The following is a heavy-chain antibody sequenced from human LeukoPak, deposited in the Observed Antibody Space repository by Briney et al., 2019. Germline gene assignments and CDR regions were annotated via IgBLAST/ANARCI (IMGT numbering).Heavy chain of an antibody. J-gene: IGHJ4*02. CDR1: GFTFSSYE. CDR2: ISSSGSTI. CDR3: AKDHPYSSSWYGAGDY. V-gene: IGHV3-48*03. Sequence: PGGSLRLSCAASGFTFSSYEMNWVRQAPGKGLEWVSYISSSGSTIYYGDSVKGRFTISRDNSKNTLYLQMNSLRVEDTAVYYCAKDHPYSSSWYGAGDYWGQGTLVTVSS. D-gene: IGHD6-13*01.